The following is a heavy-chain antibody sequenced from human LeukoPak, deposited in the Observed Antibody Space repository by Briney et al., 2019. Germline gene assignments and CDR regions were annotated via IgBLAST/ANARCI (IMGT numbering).Heavy chain of an antibody. Sequence: GGSLRLSCAASGFTFSSHGMHWVRQAPGKGLQWVAFISYDGSNKDHADSVRGRFTISRDNSKNTLYLQMNSLRAEDTAVYFCAKEEFVVVLSAPNYWGQGTLVTVSA. V-gene: IGHV3-30*18. CDR3: AKEEFVVVLSAPNY. J-gene: IGHJ4*02. CDR1: GFTFSSHG. D-gene: IGHD2-15*01. CDR2: ISYDGSNK.